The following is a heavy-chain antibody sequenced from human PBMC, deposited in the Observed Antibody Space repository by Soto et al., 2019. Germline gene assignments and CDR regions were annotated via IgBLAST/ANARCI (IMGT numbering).Heavy chain of an antibody. CDR1: GYSXIDYY. D-gene: IGHD3-9*01. J-gene: IGHJ4*02. CDR3: ARPPGYISDWYYFDL. CDR2: IIPKSGGT. Sequence: SXKVSFKASGYSXIDYYIHLVRQAPGRGFEWMGRIIPKSGGTNYAQKFEGRVTMTWDTSLNKAYMELSSLISEDTAVYYCARPPGYISDWYYFDLWGQGTLGTVS. V-gene: IGHV1-2*02.